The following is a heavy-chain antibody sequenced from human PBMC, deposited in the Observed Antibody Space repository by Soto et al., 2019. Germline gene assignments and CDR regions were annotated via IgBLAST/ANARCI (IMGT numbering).Heavy chain of an antibody. D-gene: IGHD6-19*01. Sequence: PSETLSLTCTVSGGSISSSSYYWGWIRQPPGKGLEWIGSIYYRGNTYYNPSLKSRVTIFVDTSKNQFSLKLNSVTAADTAVYFCARQGGGIVMAAASFYFDYWGQGTLVTVSS. CDR2: IYYRGNT. J-gene: IGHJ4*02. CDR1: GGSISSSSYY. V-gene: IGHV4-39*01. CDR3: ARQGGGIVMAAASFYFDY.